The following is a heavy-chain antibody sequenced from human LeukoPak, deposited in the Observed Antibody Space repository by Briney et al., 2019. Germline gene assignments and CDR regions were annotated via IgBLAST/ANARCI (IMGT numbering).Heavy chain of an antibody. CDR1: GFTFSSYW. J-gene: IGHJ4*02. V-gene: IGHV3-74*01. Sequence: GGSLRLSCAASGFTFSSYWMHWVRQAPGKGLVWVSRINSDGSSTSYADSVKGRFTISRDNAKNTLYVQMNSLRAEDTAVYYCARGSGYGVFDYWGQETLVTVSS. D-gene: IGHD6-25*01. CDR2: INSDGSST. CDR3: ARGSGYGVFDY.